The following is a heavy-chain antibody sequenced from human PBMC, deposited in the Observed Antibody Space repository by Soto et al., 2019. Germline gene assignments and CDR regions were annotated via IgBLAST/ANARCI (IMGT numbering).Heavy chain of an antibody. D-gene: IGHD1-26*01. J-gene: IGHJ5*02. CDR2: IIPIFGTA. Sequence: GASVKFSCKASGGTFSSYAISWVRQAPGQGLEWMGGIIPIFGTANYAQKFQGRVTITADESTSTAYMELSSLRSEDTAVYYCASLVGAIHRRFDPWGQGTLVTVPQ. V-gene: IGHV1-69*13. CDR3: ASLVGAIHRRFDP. CDR1: GGTFSSYA.